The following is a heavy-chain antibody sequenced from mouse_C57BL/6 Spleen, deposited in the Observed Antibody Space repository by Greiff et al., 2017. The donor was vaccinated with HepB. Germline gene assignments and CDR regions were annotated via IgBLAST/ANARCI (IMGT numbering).Heavy chain of an antibody. Sequence: VQLQQSGAELVKPGASVKLSCTASGFTIKDYYMHWVKQRTEHSLEWIGRIDPEDGETKYAPKFKGKATMTADTSSNTAYLQLRSLTSEDAAVYFCSRYYSNLDYWGQGATVTVAS. D-gene: IGHD2-5*01. J-gene: IGHJ4*01. CDR3: SRYYSNLDY. V-gene: IGHV14-2*01. CDR2: IDPEDGET. CDR1: GFTIKDYY.